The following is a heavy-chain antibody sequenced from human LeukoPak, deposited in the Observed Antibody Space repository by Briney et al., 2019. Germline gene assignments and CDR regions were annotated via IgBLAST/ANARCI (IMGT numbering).Heavy chain of an antibody. CDR1: GFTFSDYY. J-gene: IGHJ4*02. Sequence: PGGSLRLSCAASGFTFSDYYMSWIRQAPGKGLEWVSYISSSSSYTNYADSVKGRFTISRDDAKNSLYLQMNSLRAEDTAVYFCMRDAPGSNTGDYWGQGTLVTVSS. CDR3: MRDAPGSNTGDY. D-gene: IGHD2-8*01. CDR2: ISSSSSYT. V-gene: IGHV3-11*06.